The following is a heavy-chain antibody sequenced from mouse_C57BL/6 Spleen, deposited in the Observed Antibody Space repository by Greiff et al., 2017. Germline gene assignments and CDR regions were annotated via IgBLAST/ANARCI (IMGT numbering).Heavy chain of an antibody. Sequence: QVQLKQSGAELVRPGASVTLSCKASGYTFTDYEMHWVKQTPVHGLEWIGAIDPKTGGTAYNKKFKGKAILTADKSSSTAYMELRSLTSEGSAVYYCTNWDYFDYWGQGTTLTVSS. V-gene: IGHV1-15*01. J-gene: IGHJ2*01. CDR1: GYTFTDYE. D-gene: IGHD4-1*01. CDR2: IDPKTGGT. CDR3: TNWDYFDY.